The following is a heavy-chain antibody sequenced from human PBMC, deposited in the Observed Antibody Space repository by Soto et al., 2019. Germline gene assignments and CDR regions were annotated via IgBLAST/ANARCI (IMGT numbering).Heavy chain of an antibody. J-gene: IGHJ3*02. Sequence: PGESLKISCKGSGYSFTSYWIGWVRQMPGKGLEWMGIIYPGDSDTRYSPSFQGQVTISADKSISTAYLQWSSLKASDTAMYYCAAPYYYGSGSQDAFDIWGQGTMVTVSS. CDR3: AAPYYYGSGSQDAFDI. D-gene: IGHD3-10*01. CDR1: GYSFTSYW. V-gene: IGHV5-51*01. CDR2: IYPGDSDT.